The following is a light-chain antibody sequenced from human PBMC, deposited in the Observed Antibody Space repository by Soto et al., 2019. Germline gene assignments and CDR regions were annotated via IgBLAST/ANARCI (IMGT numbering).Light chain of an antibody. J-gene: IGKJ1*01. Sequence: EIVITQSPATLSVSPGERATLSCRASQSVRSSFLAWYQQKPGQAPRLLIQGASSRATGIPDRFSGSGSGTDFTLTISRLEPEDFAVYYCQQYGSSGTFGQGTKVDIK. CDR1: QSVRSSF. CDR3: QQYGSSGT. CDR2: GAS. V-gene: IGKV3-20*01.